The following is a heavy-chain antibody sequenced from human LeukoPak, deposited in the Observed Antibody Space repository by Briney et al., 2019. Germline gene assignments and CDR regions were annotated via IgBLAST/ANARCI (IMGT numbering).Heavy chain of an antibody. CDR2: IRNDGNDK. D-gene: IGHD5-18*01. Sequence: PGGSLRLSCAASGFTFNKHGMHWVRQAPGKGLEWFSFIRNDGNDKYYADSVKGRFTISRDNSKNTLYLQMNSLRAEDTAVYYCARARGYSYGHNWFDPWGQGTLVTVSS. CDR1: GFTFNKHG. J-gene: IGHJ5*02. V-gene: IGHV3-30*02. CDR3: ARARGYSYGHNWFDP.